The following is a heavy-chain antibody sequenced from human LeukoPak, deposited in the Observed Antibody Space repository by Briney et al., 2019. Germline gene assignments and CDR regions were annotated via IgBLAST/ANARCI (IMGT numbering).Heavy chain of an antibody. CDR3: ARDNYGSGSYVYYYYYMDV. J-gene: IGHJ6*03. Sequence: GGSLRLSCAASGFTFSSYSMNWVRQAPGKGLEWVSYISSSSSTIYYADSVKGRFTISRDNAKNSLYLQMNSLRAEDTAVYYCARDNYGSGSYVYYYYYMDVWGKGTTVTVSS. D-gene: IGHD3-10*01. V-gene: IGHV3-48*04. CDR2: ISSSSSTI. CDR1: GFTFSSYS.